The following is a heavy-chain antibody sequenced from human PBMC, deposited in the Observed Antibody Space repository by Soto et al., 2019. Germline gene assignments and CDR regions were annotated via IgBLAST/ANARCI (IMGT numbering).Heavy chain of an antibody. Sequence: PSETLSLTCTVSGGSISSGGYYWSWIRQHPGKGLEWIGYIYYSGSTNYNPSLKSRVTISVDTSKNQFSLKLSSVTAADTAVYYCARGYYDYVWGSYRYGPGAFDIWGQGTMVTVSS. CDR3: ARGYYDYVWGSYRYGPGAFDI. CDR1: GGSISSGGYY. J-gene: IGHJ3*02. V-gene: IGHV4-61*08. D-gene: IGHD3-16*02. CDR2: IYYSGST.